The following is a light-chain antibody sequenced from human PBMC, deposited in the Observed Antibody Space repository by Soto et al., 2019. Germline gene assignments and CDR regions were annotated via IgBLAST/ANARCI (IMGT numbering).Light chain of an antibody. CDR3: QSYDSSVV. CDR2: GNS. CDR1: SSNIGAGYD. Sequence: QSVLTQPPSVSGAPGQRVTISCTGRSSNIGAGYDVHWYQQLPGTAPKLLSYGNSNRPSGVPDRFSGSKSGTSASLAITGLQAEDEADYYCQSYDSSVVFGGGTKLTVL. V-gene: IGLV1-40*01. J-gene: IGLJ2*01.